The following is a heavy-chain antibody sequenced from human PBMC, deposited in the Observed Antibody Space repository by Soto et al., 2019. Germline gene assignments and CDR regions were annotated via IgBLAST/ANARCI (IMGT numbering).Heavy chain of an antibody. D-gene: IGHD5-12*01. Sequence: EVQLLESGGGLVQPGGSLRLSCVASGFSFSSYAMVWVRQAPGKGLEWVSVISARGGSSYFSDTVKGRFTISRDKSKNLLSLEMNSLRAEDTAIYFCAKGSIEYSASVENWGQGTLVLVSS. CDR3: AKGSIEYSASVEN. V-gene: IGHV3-23*01. J-gene: IGHJ4*02. CDR1: GFSFSSYA. CDR2: ISARGGSS.